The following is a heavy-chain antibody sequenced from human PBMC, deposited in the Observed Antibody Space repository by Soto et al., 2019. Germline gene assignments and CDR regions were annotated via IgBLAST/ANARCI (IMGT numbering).Heavy chain of an antibody. CDR3: AKWTNTWHTFEY. V-gene: IGHV1-2*04. CDR1: GYAFTSYY. Sequence: GASAQVSCKASGYAFTSYYIHWVRQAPGQGLEWMGWINPNSGGTNYAQKFQGWVTMTRDTSISTAYMELSRLRSDDTATYFCAKWTNTWHTFEYWGQGTPVTVSS. CDR2: INPNSGGT. D-gene: IGHD2-8*01. J-gene: IGHJ4*02.